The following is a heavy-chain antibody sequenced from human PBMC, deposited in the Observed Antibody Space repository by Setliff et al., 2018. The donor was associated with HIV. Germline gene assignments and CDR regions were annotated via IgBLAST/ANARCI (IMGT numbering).Heavy chain of an antibody. V-gene: IGHV4-59*01. CDR2: IYYIGGT. D-gene: IGHD6-19*01. CDR1: GGSFSAYH. J-gene: IGHJ6*03. Sequence: SETLSLTCAVYGGSFSAYHWSWIRQPPGKGLELIGYIYYIGGTNYNPSLKSRVTISIDTSKSQFSLKLTSVSAADTAIYYCARVPYPADYCMDVWGKGTTVTSP. CDR3: ARVPYPADYCMDV.